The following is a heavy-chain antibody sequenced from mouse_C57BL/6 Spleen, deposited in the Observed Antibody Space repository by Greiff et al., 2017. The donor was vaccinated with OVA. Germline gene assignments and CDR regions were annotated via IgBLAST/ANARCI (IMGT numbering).Heavy chain of an antibody. CDR2: IYPGSGST. CDR1: GYTFTSYW. CDR3: ARTHDGYYRYYFDY. V-gene: IGHV1-55*01. D-gene: IGHD2-3*01. Sequence: QVQLKQSGAELVKPGASVKMSCKASGYTFTSYWITWVKQRPGQGLEWIGDIYPGSGSTNYNEKFKSKATLTVDTSSSTAYMQLSSLTSEDSAVYYCARTHDGYYRYYFDYWGQGTTLTVSS. J-gene: IGHJ2*01.